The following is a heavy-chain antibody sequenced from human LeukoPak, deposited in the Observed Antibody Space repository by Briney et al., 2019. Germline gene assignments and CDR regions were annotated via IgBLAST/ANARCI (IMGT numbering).Heavy chain of an antibody. CDR1: GFTFSSYG. D-gene: IGHD3-22*01. Sequence: GGSLRLSCAASGFTFSSYGMHWVRQAPGKGLEWVAVIWYDGSNKYYADSVKGRFTISRDNSKNTLYLQMNSLRAEDTAVYYCARDYYDCSGYSDYWGQGTLVSVS. J-gene: IGHJ4*02. CDR2: IWYDGSNK. V-gene: IGHV3-33*01. CDR3: ARDYYDCSGYSDY.